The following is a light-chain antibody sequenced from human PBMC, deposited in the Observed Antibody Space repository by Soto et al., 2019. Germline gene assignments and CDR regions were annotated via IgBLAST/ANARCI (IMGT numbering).Light chain of an antibody. CDR2: DAS. Sequence: DIQMTQSPSSLSASVGDRITITCQASQDISNRLNWYHQKPGKAPNLLIYDASNLAAGVPSGFSGSGPGTHFTFTITSLQPEDIGTYYCQNCFTVPYTFGQGTKVDI. CDR1: QDISNR. CDR3: QNCFTVPYT. V-gene: IGKV1-33*01. J-gene: IGKJ2*01.